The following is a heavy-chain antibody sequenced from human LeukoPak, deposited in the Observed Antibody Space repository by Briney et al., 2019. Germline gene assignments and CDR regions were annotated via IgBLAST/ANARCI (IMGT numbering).Heavy chain of an antibody. J-gene: IGHJ4*02. CDR2: ISGSGDST. CDR3: ARDGGSYLQPTDY. Sequence: GGSLRLSCAASGFTFSTYAMTWVRQAPGKGLEWVSSISGSGDSTYYADSVKGRFSISRDNSKNTLYLQMNSPRAADTAVYHCARDGGSYLQPTDYWGQGTLVTVSS. V-gene: IGHV3-23*01. CDR1: GFTFSTYA. D-gene: IGHD1-26*01.